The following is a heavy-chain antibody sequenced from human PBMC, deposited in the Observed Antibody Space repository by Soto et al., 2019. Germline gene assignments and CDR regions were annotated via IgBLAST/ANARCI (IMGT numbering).Heavy chain of an antibody. CDR3: ARDLVAPEYYGMDV. CDR1: GFTFSSYA. J-gene: IGHJ6*02. V-gene: IGHV3-30-3*01. Sequence: WGSLRLSCAASGFTFSSYAIHFFRQSAVKGLEWVAVISYDGSNKYYADSVKGRFTISRDNSKNTLYLQMNSLRVEDTAVYYCARDLVAPEYYGMDVWGQGTTVTVSS. D-gene: IGHD6-6*01. CDR2: ISYDGSNK.